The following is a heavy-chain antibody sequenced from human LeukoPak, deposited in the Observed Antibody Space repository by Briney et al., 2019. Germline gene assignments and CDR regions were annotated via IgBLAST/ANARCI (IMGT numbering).Heavy chain of an antibody. J-gene: IGHJ4*02. D-gene: IGHD6-25*01. V-gene: IGHV3-7*01. CDR3: ARRRSNSGWLQRYYYFDY. Sequence: HPGGSLRLSCAASGFTFSSYSMNWVRQAPGKGLEWVANIKQDGSEKYYVDSVKGRFTISRDNAKNSLYLQMNSLRAEDTAVYYCARRRSNSGWLQRYYYFDYWGQGTLVTVSS. CDR1: GFTFSSYS. CDR2: IKQDGSEK.